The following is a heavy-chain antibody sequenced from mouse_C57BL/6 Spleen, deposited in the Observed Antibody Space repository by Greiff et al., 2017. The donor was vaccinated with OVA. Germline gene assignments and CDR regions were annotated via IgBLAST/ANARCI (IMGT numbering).Heavy chain of an antibody. V-gene: IGHV1-62-2*01. Sequence: VQLQQSGAELVKPGASVKLSCKASGYTFTEYTINWVKQRSGQGLEWIGWFYPGSGSIKYNEKFKDKATLTADKSSITVYMELSRLTSEDSAVYFCARQEFGYSWFAYWGQGTLVTVSA. J-gene: IGHJ3*01. CDR1: GYTFTEYT. CDR2: FYPGSGSI. CDR3: ARQEFGYSWFAY. D-gene: IGHD2-3*01.